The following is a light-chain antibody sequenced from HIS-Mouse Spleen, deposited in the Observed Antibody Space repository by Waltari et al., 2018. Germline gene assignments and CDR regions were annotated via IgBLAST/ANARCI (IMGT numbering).Light chain of an antibody. CDR1: NIGSKS. Sequence: SYVLTQPPSVSVAPGKTARITCGGNNIGSKSVHWYQQKPGQAPVLVVYDDSDRPQGLPGRYSGANSGNTATLTISRVEAGDEADYYCQVWDSSSDHVVFGGGTKLTVL. V-gene: IGLV3-21*03. CDR2: DDS. J-gene: IGLJ2*01. CDR3: QVWDSSSDHVV.